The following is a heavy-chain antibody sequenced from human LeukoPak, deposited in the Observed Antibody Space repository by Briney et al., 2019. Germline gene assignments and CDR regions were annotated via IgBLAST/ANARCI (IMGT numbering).Heavy chain of an antibody. CDR2: IYYSGST. Sequence: SETLSLTCTVSGGSISSGGYCWSWIRQHPGKGLEWIGYIYYSGSTYYSPSLKSRVTISVDTSKNQFSLKLSSVTAADTAVYYCARADMVPYGMDVWGQGTTVTVSS. D-gene: IGHD3-10*01. CDR3: ARADMVPYGMDV. CDR1: GGSISSGGYC. J-gene: IGHJ6*02. V-gene: IGHV4-31*03.